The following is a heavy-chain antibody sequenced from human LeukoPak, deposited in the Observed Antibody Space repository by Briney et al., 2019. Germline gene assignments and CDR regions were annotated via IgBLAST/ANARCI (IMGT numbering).Heavy chain of an antibody. CDR2: TSGSGGST. CDR1: GFTFSSYA. V-gene: IGHV3-23*01. J-gene: IGHJ5*02. CDR3: AKDSSGWYGPSWFDP. Sequence: GGSLRLSCAASGFTFSSYAMSWVRQAPGKGLEWVSATSGSGGSTYYADSVKGRFTISRDNSKNTLYLQMNSLRAEDTAVYYCAKDSSGWYGPSWFDPWGQGTLVTVSS. D-gene: IGHD6-19*01.